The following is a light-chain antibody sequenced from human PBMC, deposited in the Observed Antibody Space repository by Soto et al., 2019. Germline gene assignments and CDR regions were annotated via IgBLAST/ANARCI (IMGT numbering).Light chain of an antibody. J-gene: IGKJ1*01. CDR3: QQYNNWPRT. V-gene: IGKV3-15*01. CDR1: QSVYSD. CDR2: GAS. Sequence: EIVLTQSPGTLSLSPGEIATLSFSASQSVYSDYLAWYQQKPGQAPRLLIYGASTRATGFPARFSGRGSGTEFTLTISSLQYEDFAVYYCQQYNNWPRTFGQGTKVDIK.